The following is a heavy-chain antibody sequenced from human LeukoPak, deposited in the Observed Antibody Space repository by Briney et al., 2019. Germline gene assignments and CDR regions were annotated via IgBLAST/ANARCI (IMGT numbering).Heavy chain of an antibody. CDR2: ISWNSGSI. Sequence: GGSLRLSCAASGFTFDDYAMHWVRQAPGKGLEWVSGISWNSGSIGYADSVKGRFTISRDNAKNSLYLQMNSLRAEDTALYYCAKDIRTRFGELSLSDAFDIWGQGTMVTVSS. CDR3: AKDIRTRFGELSLSDAFDI. J-gene: IGHJ3*02. D-gene: IGHD3-10*01. CDR1: GFTFDDYA. V-gene: IGHV3-9*01.